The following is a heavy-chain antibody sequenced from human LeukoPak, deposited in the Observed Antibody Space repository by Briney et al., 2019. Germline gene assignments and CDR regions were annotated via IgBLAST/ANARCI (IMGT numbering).Heavy chain of an antibody. Sequence: PSETLSLTCTVSGGSISSSSYSWGWIRQPPGKGLEWIGEINHSGSTNYNPSLKSRVTISVDTSKNQFSLKLSSVTAADTAVYYCARLRAGQGHSRPFYYYGSGSYYNYFDYWGQGTLVTVSS. CDR1: GGSISSSSYS. J-gene: IGHJ4*02. CDR2: INHSGST. CDR3: ARLRAGQGHSRPFYYYGSGSYYNYFDY. V-gene: IGHV4-39*07. D-gene: IGHD3-10*01.